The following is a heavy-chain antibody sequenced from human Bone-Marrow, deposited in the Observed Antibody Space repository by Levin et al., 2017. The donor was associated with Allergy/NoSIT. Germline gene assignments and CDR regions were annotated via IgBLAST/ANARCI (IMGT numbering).Heavy chain of an antibody. Sequence: GESLKISCKASGYTFASFGITWVRQARGQGLEWMGCTTAYKGNTHYAQRLQGRVNMTTDTSTNTAYMELRSLRSDDTAVYYCARCLGTICYHSDHWGQGTLVTVSS. CDR1: GYTFASFG. CDR2: TTAYKGNT. J-gene: IGHJ5*02. CDR3: ARCLGTICYHSDH. V-gene: IGHV1-18*01. D-gene: IGHD2-2*01.